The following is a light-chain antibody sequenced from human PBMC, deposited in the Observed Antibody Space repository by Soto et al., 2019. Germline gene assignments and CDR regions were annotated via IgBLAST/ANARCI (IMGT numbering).Light chain of an antibody. Sequence: DIQMTQSPSTLSASVGDVVTITCRASQSIGSWLAWYQQKPGKAPKLLISKEPTLQSGVPSQFSGSGSGTDFSLTISSLLPVDSATYYCQQDNDLKYTFGQATKLEI. V-gene: IGKV1-5*03. CDR2: KEP. CDR3: QQDNDLKYT. CDR1: QSIGSW. J-gene: IGKJ2*01.